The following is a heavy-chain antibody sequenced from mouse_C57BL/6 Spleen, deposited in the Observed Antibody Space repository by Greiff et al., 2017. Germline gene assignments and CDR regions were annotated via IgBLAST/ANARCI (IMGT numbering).Heavy chain of an antibody. V-gene: IGHV3-6*01. J-gene: IGHJ3*01. CDR2: ISYDGCN. Sequence: EVQLQQSGPGLVKPSQSLYLSCSVSGYSITSGYYWNWIRQFPGNKLEWMGYISYDGCNNYNPSLKNRISFTRDTSKNQLYLQLNSVTTEDTATYDCAREGQLSWFAYWGQGTLVTVSA. D-gene: IGHD3-2*02. CDR3: AREGQLSWFAY. CDR1: GYSITSGYY.